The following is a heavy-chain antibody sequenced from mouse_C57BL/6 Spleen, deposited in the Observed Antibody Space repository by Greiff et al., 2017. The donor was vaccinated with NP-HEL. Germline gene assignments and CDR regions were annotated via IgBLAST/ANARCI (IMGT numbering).Heavy chain of an antibody. CDR1: GYAFSSSW. CDR2: IYPGDGDT. CDR3: ARKELGRGAMDY. J-gene: IGHJ4*01. Sequence: VHLVESGPELVKPGASVKISCKASGYAFSSSWMNWVKQRPGKGLEWIGRIYPGDGDTNYNGKFKGKATLTADKSSSTAYMQLSSLTSEDSAVYFCARKELGRGAMDYWGQGTSVTVSS. V-gene: IGHV1-82*01. D-gene: IGHD4-1*01.